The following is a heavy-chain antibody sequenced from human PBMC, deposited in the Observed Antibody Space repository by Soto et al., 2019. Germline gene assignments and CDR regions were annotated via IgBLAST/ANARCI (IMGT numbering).Heavy chain of an antibody. D-gene: IGHD5-18*01. CDR2: IYYTGSS. CDR3: ARLYTYGYYYFDF. CDR1: GDSISSGGHY. V-gene: IGHV4-31*11. J-gene: IGHJ4*02. Sequence: SETLSLTCAVSGDSISSGGHYWSWVRQHPGRGLEWIGYIYYTGSSYYSPSLKSRVTLSVDTSKNQFSLTLSSVTPADTAVYFCARLYTYGYYYFDFWGQGALVTVS.